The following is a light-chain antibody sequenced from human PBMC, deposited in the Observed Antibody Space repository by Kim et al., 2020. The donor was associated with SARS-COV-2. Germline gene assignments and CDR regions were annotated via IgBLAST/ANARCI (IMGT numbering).Light chain of an antibody. Sequence: DIRMTQSPSSLSASVGDRVTITCRSSQGISNFLAWYQQKPGKVPQLLIYDASVLQSGVPSRFSGSGSGTDFTLTISGLQPEDIATYYCQRYNSASWTFGQGTKLEI. CDR2: DAS. CDR1: QGISNF. CDR3: QRYNSASWT. J-gene: IGKJ1*01. V-gene: IGKV1-27*01.